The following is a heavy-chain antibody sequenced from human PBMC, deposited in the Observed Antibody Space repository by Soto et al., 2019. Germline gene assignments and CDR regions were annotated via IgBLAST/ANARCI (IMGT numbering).Heavy chain of an antibody. J-gene: IGHJ4*02. Sequence: GGSLRLSCAAFGFTFSSYAMSWVRQAPGKGLEWVSSISGSGGTSYYADSVKGRFTLSRDNSKNTLYLQMNSLRAEDTAVYYCAKGGYYYDTSGPTFAYWGQGTLVTVSS. D-gene: IGHD3-22*01. CDR2: ISGSGGTS. CDR3: AKGGYYYDTSGPTFAY. CDR1: GFTFSSYA. V-gene: IGHV3-23*01.